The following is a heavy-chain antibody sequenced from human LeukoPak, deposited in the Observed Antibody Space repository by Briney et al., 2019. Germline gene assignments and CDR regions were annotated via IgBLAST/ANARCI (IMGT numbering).Heavy chain of an antibody. CDR1: GGSISSYY. CDR2: IYYSGST. CDR3: AGAIAAAGENDY. V-gene: IGHV4-59*08. J-gene: IGHJ4*02. D-gene: IGHD6-13*01. Sequence: SEALSLTCTVSGGSISSYYWSWIRQPPGKGLEWIGYIYYSGSTNYNPSLKSQVTISVHTSKTQFSLKLSSVTAPETAVYYSAGAIAAAGENDYWGQGTLVTVSS.